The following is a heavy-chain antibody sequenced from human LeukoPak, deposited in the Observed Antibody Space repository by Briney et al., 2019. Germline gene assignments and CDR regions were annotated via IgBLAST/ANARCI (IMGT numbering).Heavy chain of an antibody. J-gene: IGHJ5*02. CDR2: IYYSGST. CDR1: GGSISSYY. D-gene: IGHD2-15*01. V-gene: IGHV4-59*01. Sequence: SETLSLTCTVSGGSISSYYWSWIRQPPGKGLEWIGYIYYSGSTNYNPSLKSRVTISVDTSKNQFSLKLSSVTAADTAAYYCARGDIVVVVAATETGWFDPWGQGTLVTVSS. CDR3: ARGDIVVVVAATETGWFDP.